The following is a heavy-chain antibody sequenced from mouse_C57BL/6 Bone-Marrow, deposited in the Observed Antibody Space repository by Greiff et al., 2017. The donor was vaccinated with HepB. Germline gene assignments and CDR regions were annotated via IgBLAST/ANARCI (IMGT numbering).Heavy chain of an antibody. D-gene: IGHD2-4*01. V-gene: IGHV1-19*01. J-gene: IGHJ3*01. CDR3: ANYDYDGGFAY. CDR1: GYTFTDYY. Sequence: VQLQQSGPVLVKPGASVKMSCKASGYTFTDYYMNWVKQSHGKSLEWIGVINPYNGGTSYNQKFKGKATLTVDKSSSTAYMELNSLTSEDAAVYYCANYDYDGGFAYWGKGTLVTVSA. CDR2: INPYNGGT.